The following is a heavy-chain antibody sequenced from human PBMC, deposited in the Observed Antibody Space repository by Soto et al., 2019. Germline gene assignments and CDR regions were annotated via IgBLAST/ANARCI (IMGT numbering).Heavy chain of an antibody. J-gene: IGHJ4*02. CDR3: ARGAAVAGTLDY. D-gene: IGHD6-19*01. CDR2: IWYDGSNK. CDR1: GFNFSSYG. V-gene: IGHV3-33*01. Sequence: QVQLVESGGGVVQPGRSLRLSCAASGFNFSSYGMLWVRQSPGKGLEWVAVIWYDGSNKYYADSVKGRFTISRDNCKNTLYLQMNSLRAEDTAVYYCARGAAVAGTLDYWGQGTLVTVSS.